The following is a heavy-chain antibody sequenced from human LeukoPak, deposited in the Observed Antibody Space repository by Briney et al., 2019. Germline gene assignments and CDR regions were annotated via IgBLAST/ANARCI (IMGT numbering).Heavy chain of an antibody. CDR1: GYTFTGYY. CDR3: ARDYYDSSGYFYPLHFEY. CDR2: INPNSGGT. V-gene: IGHV1-2*02. D-gene: IGHD3-22*01. J-gene: IGHJ4*02. Sequence: ASVKVSCKASGYTFTGYYMHWVRPAPGQGLEWMGWINPNSGGTNYAQKFQGRVTMTRDTSISTAYMELSRLRSDDTAGYYCARDYYDSSGYFYPLHFEYWGQGTLVTVSS.